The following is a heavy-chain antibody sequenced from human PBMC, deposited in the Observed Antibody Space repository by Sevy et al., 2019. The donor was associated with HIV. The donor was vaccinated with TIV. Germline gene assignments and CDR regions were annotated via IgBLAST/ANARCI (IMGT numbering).Heavy chain of an antibody. CDR3: ARDFSIVGATRYFDY. CDR2: IYSGGRT. D-gene: IGHD1-26*01. Sequence: GGPLRLSCAASGFTVSSNYMNWVRQAPGKGLEWVSVIYSGGRTFYADSVKGRLIISRDSSKNTLYLQMNSLRAEDTAVYYCARDFSIVGATRYFDYWGQEPWSPSPQ. CDR1: GFTVSSNY. J-gene: IGHJ4*01. V-gene: IGHV3-53*01.